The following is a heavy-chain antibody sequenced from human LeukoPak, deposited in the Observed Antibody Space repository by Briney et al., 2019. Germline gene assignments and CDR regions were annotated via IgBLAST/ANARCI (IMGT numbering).Heavy chain of an antibody. J-gene: IGHJ4*02. Sequence: SETLSLTCAFSSDFISSSGYFWGWIRQTPGKVLEWIGSINHGGITYYNPSLKSRVTISVDTSKNQFSLKLSSVAAADTAVYYCGRGRPTGYYDYWGQGTLVTVSS. D-gene: IGHD3-10*01. CDR3: GRGRPTGYYDY. V-gene: IGHV4-39*07. CDR1: SDFISSSGYF. CDR2: INHGGIT.